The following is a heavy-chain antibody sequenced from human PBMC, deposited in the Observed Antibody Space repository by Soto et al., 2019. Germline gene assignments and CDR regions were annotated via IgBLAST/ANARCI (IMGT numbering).Heavy chain of an antibody. V-gene: IGHV3-21*01. CDR1: GFTFSSYS. D-gene: IGHD4-17*01. J-gene: IGHJ4*02. CDR3: AREGSLYVDSVSKCLDS. Sequence: EVQLVESGGGLVKPGGSLRLSCAASGFTFSSYSMNWVRQAPGKGLQWVSSISTTSTYIYYADSVKGRFTISRDNAKNSLYLQMNRLRAEDTAVYYCAREGSLYVDSVSKCLDSWGQGILVTVSS. CDR2: ISTTSTYI.